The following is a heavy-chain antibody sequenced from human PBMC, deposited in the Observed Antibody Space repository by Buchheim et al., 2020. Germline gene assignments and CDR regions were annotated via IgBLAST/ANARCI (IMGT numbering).Heavy chain of an antibody. V-gene: IGHV3-30*18. J-gene: IGHJ4*02. CDR3: AKDLIIDY. Sequence: QVQLVESGGGVVQPGRSLRLSCAASGFTFSSYAIHWVRQAPGKGLEWVAVISYDGSNKYYADSVKGRFTISRDNSKNTLYLQMNSLRAEDTAVYYCAKDLIIDYWGQGTL. CDR1: GFTFSSYA. D-gene: IGHD3-16*01. CDR2: ISYDGSNK.